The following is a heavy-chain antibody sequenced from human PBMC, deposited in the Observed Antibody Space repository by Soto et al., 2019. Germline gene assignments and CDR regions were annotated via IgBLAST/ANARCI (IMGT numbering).Heavy chain of an antibody. J-gene: IGHJ6*02. CDR2: ISYDGSNK. CDR1: GFTFSSYA. Sequence: PGGSLRLSCAASGFTFSSYAMHWVRQAPGKGLEWVAVISYDGSNKYYADSVKDRFTISRDNSKNTLYLQMNSLRPEDTAVFYCAKEKALLSPRGYYYGMDVWGQGTTVTVSS. CDR3: AKEKALLSPRGYYYGMDV. D-gene: IGHD2-15*01. V-gene: IGHV3-30*18.